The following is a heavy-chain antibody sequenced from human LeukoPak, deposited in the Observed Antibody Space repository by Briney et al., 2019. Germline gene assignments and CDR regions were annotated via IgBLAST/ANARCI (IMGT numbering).Heavy chain of an antibody. CDR2: ISAYNGNT. D-gene: IGHD3-10*01. CDR3: ARDRYYGSGSYWRYFDY. J-gene: IGHJ4*02. Sequence: ASVKVSCKASGYTFTSYGISWVRQAPGLGLEWMGWISAYNGNTNYAQKFQGRVTMTTDTSTSIAYMEVRSLRSDDTAVYYCARDRYYGSGSYWRYFDYWGQGTLVTVSS. V-gene: IGHV1-18*04. CDR1: GYTFTSYG.